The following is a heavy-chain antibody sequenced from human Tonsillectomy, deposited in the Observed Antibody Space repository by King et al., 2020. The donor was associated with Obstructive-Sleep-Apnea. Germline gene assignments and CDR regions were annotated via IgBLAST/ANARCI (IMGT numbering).Heavy chain of an antibody. J-gene: IGHJ4*02. CDR1: GFTFSSYS. CDR2: ISSSSSTI. Sequence: VQLVESGGGLVQPGGSLRLSCAASGFTFSSYSMNWVRQAPGKGLEGVSYISSSSSTIYYADSVKGRFTISRDNAKNTLYLQINSLRAEDTAVYYCARDLVEVRWPVDYWGQGTLVTVSS. CDR3: ARDLVEVRWPVDY. D-gene: IGHD3-22*01. V-gene: IGHV3-48*04.